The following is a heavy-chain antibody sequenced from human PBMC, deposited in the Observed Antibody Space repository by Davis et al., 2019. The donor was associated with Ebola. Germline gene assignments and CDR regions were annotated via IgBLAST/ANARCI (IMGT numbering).Heavy chain of an antibody. CDR1: GGTFSSYA. Sequence: AASVKVSCKASGGTFSSYAISWVRQAPGQGLEWMGWISAYNGNTNYAQKFQSWVTMTRDTSISTAYMELSRLRSDDTAVYYCARDKVDTTYYGMDVWGQGTTVTVSS. J-gene: IGHJ6*02. CDR3: ARDKVDTTYYGMDV. V-gene: IGHV1-2*04. CDR2: ISAYNGNT. D-gene: IGHD1-1*01.